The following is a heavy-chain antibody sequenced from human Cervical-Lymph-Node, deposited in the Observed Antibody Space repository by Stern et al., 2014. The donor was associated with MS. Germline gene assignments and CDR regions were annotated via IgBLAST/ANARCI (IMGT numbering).Heavy chain of an antibody. Sequence: QLQLQESGPGLVKPSETLSLTCTVSGGSISSSGYYWGWVRQPPGKGLEYIGFISHVGNTYYNPSLRSRVTISLDTSKNQFSLKVNSVIAADTAVYYCVWTISGSFARDWGQGTLVTVSS. V-gene: IGHV4-39*01. CDR1: GGSISSSGYY. CDR3: VWTISGSFARD. D-gene: IGHD1-26*01. CDR2: ISHVGNT. J-gene: IGHJ4*02.